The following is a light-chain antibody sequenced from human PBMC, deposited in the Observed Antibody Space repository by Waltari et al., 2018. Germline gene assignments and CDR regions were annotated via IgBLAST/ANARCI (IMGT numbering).Light chain of an antibody. CDR3: QQSYSTLYT. CDR1: QSISSY. Sequence: DIQMTQSPSSLSASVGDRVTIPCRARQSISSYLNWYQQNPGKAPKLLIYAASSLQSGVPSRFSGSGSGTDFTLTISSLQPEDFATYYCQQSYSTLYTFGQGTKLEIK. CDR2: AAS. V-gene: IGKV1-39*01. J-gene: IGKJ2*01.